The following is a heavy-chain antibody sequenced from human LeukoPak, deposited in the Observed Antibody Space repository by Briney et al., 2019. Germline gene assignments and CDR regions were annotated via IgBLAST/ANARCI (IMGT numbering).Heavy chain of an antibody. V-gene: IGHV3-48*01. CDR1: GFTFSSYS. CDR3: ARGDSLGIPSLAFDI. D-gene: IGHD7-27*01. J-gene: IGHJ3*02. Sequence: GGSLRLSCAASGFTFSSYSMNWVRQAPGKGLEWVSHITSSSSIIYYADSVKGRFTISRDNSKNTLYLQMNSLRAEDTAVYYCARGDSLGIPSLAFDIWGQGTMVTVSS. CDR2: ITSSSSII.